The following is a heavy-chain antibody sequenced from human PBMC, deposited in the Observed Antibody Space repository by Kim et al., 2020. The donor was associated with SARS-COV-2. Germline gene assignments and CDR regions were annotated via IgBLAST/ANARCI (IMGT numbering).Heavy chain of an antibody. J-gene: IGHJ2*01. Sequence: LKSRVTISVDTSKNQFSLKLSSVTAADTAVYYCARRTIGIAAAGFGYFDLWGRGTLVTVSS. CDR3: ARRTIGIAAAGFGYFDL. V-gene: IGHV4-34*01. D-gene: IGHD6-13*01.